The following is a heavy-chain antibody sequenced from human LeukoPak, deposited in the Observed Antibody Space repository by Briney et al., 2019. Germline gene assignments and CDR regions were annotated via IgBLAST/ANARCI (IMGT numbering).Heavy chain of an antibody. CDR3: ARDLMSGYEGWFGP. V-gene: IGHV4-31*03. CDR2: IYYSGST. J-gene: IGHJ5*02. D-gene: IGHD5-12*01. CDR1: GASISSGGYY. Sequence: PSETLSLTCTVSGASISSGGYYWSWIRQHPGKGLEWIGYIYYSGSTYYNPSLKSRVTISVDTSKNQFSLKLSSVTAADTAVYYCARDLMSGYEGWFGPWGQGTLVTVSS.